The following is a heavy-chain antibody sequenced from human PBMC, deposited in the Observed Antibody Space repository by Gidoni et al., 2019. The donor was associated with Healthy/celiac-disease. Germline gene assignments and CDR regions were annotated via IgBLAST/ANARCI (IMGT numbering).Heavy chain of an antibody. J-gene: IGHJ4*02. D-gene: IGHD1-26*01. CDR2: IWYDGSNK. CDR3: ASDSGSYRGSFDY. V-gene: IGHV3-33*01. CDR1: GFPFCSYG. Sequence: QVQLVESGGGVVQPGRSLRLPCAASGFPFCSYGMHWVRQAPGKGLEWVAVIWYDGSNKYYADSVKGRFTISRDNSKNTLYLQMNSLRAEDTAVYYCASDSGSYRGSFDYWGQGTLVTVSS.